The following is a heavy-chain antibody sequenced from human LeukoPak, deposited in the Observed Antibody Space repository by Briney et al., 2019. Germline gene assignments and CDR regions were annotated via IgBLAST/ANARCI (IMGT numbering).Heavy chain of an antibody. CDR1: GYTFSGYY. V-gene: IGHV1-2*02. CDR2: INPNSGGT. Sequence: GASVKVSCTASGYTFSGYYMHWVRQAPGQGLEWMGWINPNSGGTHYAQKFQGRVTMTRDTSISTAYMELSSLRSDDTAAYYCARVGYSSGWLLPSLFDYWGQGTLVTVSS. J-gene: IGHJ4*02. CDR3: ARVGYSSGWLLPSLFDY. D-gene: IGHD6-19*01.